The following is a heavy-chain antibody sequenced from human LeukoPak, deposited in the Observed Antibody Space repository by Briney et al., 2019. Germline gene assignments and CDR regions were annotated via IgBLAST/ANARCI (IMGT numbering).Heavy chain of an antibody. CDR2: INSDGSST. CDR1: GFTFSSYW. J-gene: IGHJ4*02. D-gene: IGHD3-9*01. CDR3: ARAQDISTGYDNFDY. V-gene: IGHV3-74*01. Sequence: GGSLRLSCAASGFTFSSYWMHWVRQAPGKGLVWVSRINSDGSSTSYADSVKGRFTISRDNAKNTLYLQMNSLRAEDTAVYYCARAQDISTGYDNFDYWGQGTLVTVSS.